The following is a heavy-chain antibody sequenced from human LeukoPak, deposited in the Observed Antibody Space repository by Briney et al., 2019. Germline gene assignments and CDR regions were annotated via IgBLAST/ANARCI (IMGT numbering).Heavy chain of an antibody. CDR1: GGSISSYY. CDR2: IYTSGST. J-gene: IGHJ6*02. CDR3: ARHAGFPNNYYYYGMDV. V-gene: IGHV4-4*07. Sequence: SETLSLTCTVSGGSISSYYWSWIRQPAGKGLEWIGRIYTSGSTNYNPSLKSRVTMSVDTSKNQFSLKLSSVTAADTAVYYCARHAGFPNNYYYYGMDVWGQGTTVTVSS.